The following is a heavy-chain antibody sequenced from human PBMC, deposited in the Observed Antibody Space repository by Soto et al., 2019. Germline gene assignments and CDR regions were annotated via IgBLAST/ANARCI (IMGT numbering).Heavy chain of an antibody. J-gene: IGHJ4*02. CDR2: IIPIFGTA. Sequence: QVQLVQSGAEVKKPGSSVKVYCKASGGTFSSYAISWVRQAPGQGLEWMGGIIPIFGTANYAQKFQGRVRITADESTSTEYMELSSMRSEETAVYYCARTRGGTFDCWGQGTLVTVSS. D-gene: IGHD3-16*01. CDR1: GGTFSSYA. CDR3: ARTRGGTFDC. V-gene: IGHV1-69*01.